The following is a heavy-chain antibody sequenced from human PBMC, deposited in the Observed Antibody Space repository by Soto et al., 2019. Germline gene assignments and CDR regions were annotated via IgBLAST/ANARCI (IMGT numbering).Heavy chain of an antibody. D-gene: IGHD1-26*01. Sequence: PGGSLRLSCAASGLDFSSEVMCWVRQAPGKGLEWVSSISGSGRTIYHADSMRGRFAISRDNSKNSLYLQLNNLRVDDAAVYYWAKVGPSYYYGMDVWGQGTTVTVSS. J-gene: IGHJ6*02. CDR1: GLDFSSEV. V-gene: IGHV3-23*01. CDR3: AKVGPSYYYGMDV. CDR2: ISGSGRTI.